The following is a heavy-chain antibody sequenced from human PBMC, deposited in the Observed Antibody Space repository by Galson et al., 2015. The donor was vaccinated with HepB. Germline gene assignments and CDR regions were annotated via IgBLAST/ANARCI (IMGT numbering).Heavy chain of an antibody. CDR2: ISYDGSNK. Sequence: SLRLSCAASGFTFSSYGMHWVRQAPGKGLEWVAVISYDGSNKYYADSVKGRFTISRDNSKNTLYLQMNSLRAEDTAVYYCAKDPKYYYDSGPVSGVMDVWGKGTTVTVSS. J-gene: IGHJ6*03. V-gene: IGHV3-30*18. D-gene: IGHD3-22*01. CDR1: GFTFSSYG. CDR3: AKDPKYYYDSGPVSGVMDV.